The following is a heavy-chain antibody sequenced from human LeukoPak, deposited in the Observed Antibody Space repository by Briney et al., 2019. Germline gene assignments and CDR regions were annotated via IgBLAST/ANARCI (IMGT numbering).Heavy chain of an antibody. V-gene: IGHV3-11*04. J-gene: IGHJ4*02. CDR3: ATREEDYYDRSGYYSGFEY. Sequence: PGGSLRLSCAASGFTFSDYYMSWIRQAPGKGLEWVSYISSSGSTIYYADSVKGRFTISRDNSKNTLHLQMNSLRAEDTAVYYCATREEDYYDRSGYYSGFEYWGQGTLVTVSS. D-gene: IGHD3-22*01. CDR1: GFTFSDYY. CDR2: ISSSGSTI.